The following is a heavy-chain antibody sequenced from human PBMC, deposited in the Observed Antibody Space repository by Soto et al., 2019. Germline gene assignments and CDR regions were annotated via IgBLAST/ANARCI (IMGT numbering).Heavy chain of an antibody. D-gene: IGHD3-22*01. Sequence: QITLKESGPTLVKPTQTLTLTCTLSGFSLSTSGVGVGWIRQTPEKALEWLALIYWDDDKRYSPALKSRLTINMDTSQNGVVLTMTNLDPVETATYYCARYFYGSSDSSTWDYGMDVWGQGTTVTVSS. J-gene: IGHJ6*02. CDR1: GFSLSTSGVG. CDR2: IYWDDDK. V-gene: IGHV2-5*02. CDR3: ARYFYGSSDSSTWDYGMDV.